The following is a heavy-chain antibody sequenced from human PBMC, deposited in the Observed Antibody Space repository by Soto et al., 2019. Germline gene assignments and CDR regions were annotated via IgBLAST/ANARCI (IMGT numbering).Heavy chain of an antibody. J-gene: IGHJ4*02. CDR3: ARGGRSDWHSTYNGH. CDR1: GFVFTSYA. V-gene: IGHV3-30-3*01. D-gene: IGHD2-21*02. CDR2: ISYNGINK. Sequence: QVQLVESGGGVVQPGKSLRLSCAASGFVFTSYAIHWVRQAPGKGLEWVALISYNGINKYYADSVKGRFTISRDNSNNTLYRQLNSLRAEDTALYYCARGGRSDWHSTYNGHWGQGTLLTVSS.